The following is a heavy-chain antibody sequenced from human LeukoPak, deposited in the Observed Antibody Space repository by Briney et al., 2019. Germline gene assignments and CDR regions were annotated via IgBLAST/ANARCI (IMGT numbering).Heavy chain of an antibody. D-gene: IGHD6-13*01. CDR3: AKDRYSGLNTIDY. V-gene: IGHV3-30*18. J-gene: IGHJ4*02. Sequence: GGSLRLSCAASEFTFSTYGMHWVRQAPGKGLEWVAVISYDGSYRFYADSVKGRFTISRDNSKSTLYLQMNSLRAEDTAVYYCAKDRYSGLNTIDYWGQGTLVTVSS. CDR2: ISYDGSYR. CDR1: EFTFSTYG.